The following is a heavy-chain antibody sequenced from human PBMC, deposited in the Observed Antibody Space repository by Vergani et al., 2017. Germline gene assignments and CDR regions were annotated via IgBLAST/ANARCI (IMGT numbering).Heavy chain of an antibody. J-gene: IGHJ6*02. V-gene: IGHV3-9*01. CDR2: ISWNSGSI. D-gene: IGHD2-2*02. CDR3: AKDISPGYCSSTSCYNGYYGMDV. Sequence: EVQLVESGGGLVQPGRSLRLSCAASGFTFDDYAMHWVRQAPGQGLEWVSGISWNSGSIGYADSVKGRFTISRDNAKNSLYLQMNSLRAEDTALYYCAKDISPGYCSSTSCYNGYYGMDVWGQGTTVTVSS. CDR1: GFTFDDYA.